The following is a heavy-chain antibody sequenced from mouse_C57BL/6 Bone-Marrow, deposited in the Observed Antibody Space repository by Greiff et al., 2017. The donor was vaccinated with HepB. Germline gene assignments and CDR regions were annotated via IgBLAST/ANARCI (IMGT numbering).Heavy chain of an antibody. CDR3: ARSAHLHYYGSSYRAMDY. J-gene: IGHJ4*01. V-gene: IGHV1-19*01. CDR1: GYTFTDYY. CDR2: INPYNGGT. Sequence: EVQLQQSGPVLVKPGASVKMSCKASGYTFTDYYMNWVKQSHGKSLEWIGVINPYNGGTSYNQKFKGKATLTVDKSSSTAYMELNSLTSEDSAVYYWARSAHLHYYGSSYRAMDYWGQGTSVTVSS. D-gene: IGHD1-1*01.